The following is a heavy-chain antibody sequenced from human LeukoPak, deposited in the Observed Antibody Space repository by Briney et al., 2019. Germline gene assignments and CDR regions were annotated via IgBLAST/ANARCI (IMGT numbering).Heavy chain of an antibody. CDR1: GFTFSSYA. Sequence: GGSLRLSCAASGFTFSSYAMHWVRQAPGKGLEWVAVISYDGSNKFYADSVKGRFTISRDNSENTLYLEMNSLRGEDTAVYYCARGDYDLLGSYHYGMDVWGQGTTVTVSS. V-gene: IGHV3-30-3*01. J-gene: IGHJ6*02. D-gene: IGHD3-16*01. CDR3: ARGDYDLLGSYHYGMDV. CDR2: ISYDGSNK.